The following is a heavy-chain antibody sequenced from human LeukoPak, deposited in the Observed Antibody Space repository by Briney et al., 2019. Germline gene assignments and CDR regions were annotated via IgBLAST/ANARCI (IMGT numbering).Heavy chain of an antibody. V-gene: IGHV1-69*13. CDR1: GGTFISYA. CDR2: IIPIFGTA. Sequence: GASVKVSCKASGGTFISYAISWVRQAPGQGLEWMGGIIPIFGTANYAQKFQGRVTITAGESTSTAYMELSSLRSEDTAVYYCAKDTRLVIDYWGQGTLVTVSS. CDR3: AKDTRLVIDY. D-gene: IGHD6-19*01. J-gene: IGHJ4*02.